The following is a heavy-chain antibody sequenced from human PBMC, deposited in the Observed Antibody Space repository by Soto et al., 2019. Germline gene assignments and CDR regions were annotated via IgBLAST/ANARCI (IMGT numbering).Heavy chain of an antibody. CDR2: ISASGSNT. Sequence: EVKVLESGGGSVQPGGSLRLSCAASGFRFNTYAMSWVRQAPGKGLEWVSSISASGSNTYYADSVQDRFTISRDNFRLTLDLHMNNLRAEDTAVYYCAKSGYIDPFEEYYFDYWGQGTLVTVSS. CDR1: GFRFNTYA. J-gene: IGHJ4*02. CDR3: AKSGYIDPFEEYYFDY. D-gene: IGHD3-10*01. V-gene: IGHV3-23*01.